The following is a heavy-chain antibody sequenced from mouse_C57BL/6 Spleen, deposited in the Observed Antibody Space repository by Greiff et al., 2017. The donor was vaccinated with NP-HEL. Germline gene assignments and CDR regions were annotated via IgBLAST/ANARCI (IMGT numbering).Heavy chain of an antibody. CDR2: IDPSDSYT. CDR1: GYTFTSYW. J-gene: IGHJ2*01. CDR3: ARNDYGSSFDY. V-gene: IGHV1-69*01. D-gene: IGHD1-1*01. Sequence: QVQLQQPGAELVMPGASVKLSCKASGYTFTSYWMHWVKQRPGQGLEWIGEIDPSDSYTNYNQKFKGKSTLTVDKSSSTAYMKLSSLTSEDSAVYYCARNDYGSSFDYWGQGTTLTVSS.